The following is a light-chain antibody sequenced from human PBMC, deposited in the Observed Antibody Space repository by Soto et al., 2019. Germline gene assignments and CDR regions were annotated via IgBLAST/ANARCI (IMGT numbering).Light chain of an antibody. CDR2: GAS. CDR3: QQSNSYPLT. CDR1: QGIGSN. Sequence: IQLTQSPSSLSASGGDRVTITCRASQGIGSNLAWYLQKPGEAPKLLVYGASTLQGGVPSRFSGSGSGTLFTLIITSLQPEDFATYFCQQSNSYPLTFGGGTKV. J-gene: IGKJ4*01. V-gene: IGKV1-9*01.